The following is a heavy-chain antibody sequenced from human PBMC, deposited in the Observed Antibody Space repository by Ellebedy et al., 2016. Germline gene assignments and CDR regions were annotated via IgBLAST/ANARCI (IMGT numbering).Heavy chain of an antibody. V-gene: IGHV3-11*03. Sequence: GESLKISXAASGFTFSDYYMSWIRQAPGKGLEWVSYISSRSSYTNYADSVKGRFTISGDKAKNSLYLQMNSLRAEDTAVYYCARFLNKSESRSSLSPYYYGLDAWGQGTTVTVSS. CDR1: GFTFSDYY. CDR3: ARFLNKSESRSSLSPYYYGLDA. CDR2: ISSRSSYT. J-gene: IGHJ6*02. D-gene: IGHD3-10*01.